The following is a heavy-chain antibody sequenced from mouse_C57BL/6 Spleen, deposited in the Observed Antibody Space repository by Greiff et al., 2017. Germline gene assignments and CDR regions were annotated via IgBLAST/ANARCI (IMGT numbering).Heavy chain of an antibody. D-gene: IGHD1-1*01. CDR1: GYTFTSYW. CDR3: ARTAFLYYGSLAY. Sequence: QVQLQQSGAELVKPGASVKMSCKASGYTFTSYWITWVKQRPGQGLEWIGDIYPGSGSTNYNEKFKSKATLTVDTSYSTAYMQLSSLTSEDSAVYYCARTAFLYYGSLAYWGQGTLVTVSA. CDR2: IYPGSGST. J-gene: IGHJ3*01. V-gene: IGHV1-55*01.